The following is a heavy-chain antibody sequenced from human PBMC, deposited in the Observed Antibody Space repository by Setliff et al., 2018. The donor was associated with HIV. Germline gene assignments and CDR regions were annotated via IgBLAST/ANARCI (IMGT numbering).Heavy chain of an antibody. J-gene: IGHJ3*02. CDR2: VFYTGTT. V-gene: IGHV4-39*01. D-gene: IGHD6-19*01. Sequence: SETLSLTCLVSGDSIRITNYYWGWVRQSPGKGLEWFGSVFYTGTTYYNPSLLGRLTISVDTSKNQFSLKLYSVTAADTALYYCARYSSGHDAFDIWGQGTMVTVSS. CDR1: GDSIRITNYY. CDR3: ARYSSGHDAFDI.